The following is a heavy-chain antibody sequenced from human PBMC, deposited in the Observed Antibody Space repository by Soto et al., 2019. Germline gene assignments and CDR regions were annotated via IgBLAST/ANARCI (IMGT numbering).Heavy chain of an antibody. D-gene: IGHD2-21*02. Sequence: WGSLRLSCAASGFTFSSCGMHWVRQAPGKGLEWVEVISYDGSNKYYAYSVKVRFTISRDNSKNTLYLQMNSLRAEDTAVYYCAKMAYCGGDCNKLDXWGQATLVTASX. CDR1: GFTFSSCG. CDR3: AKMAYCGGDCNKLDX. V-gene: IGHV3-30*18. J-gene: IGHJ4*02. CDR2: ISYDGSNK.